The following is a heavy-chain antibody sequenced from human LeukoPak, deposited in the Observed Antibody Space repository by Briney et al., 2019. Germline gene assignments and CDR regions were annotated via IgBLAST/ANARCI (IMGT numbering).Heavy chain of an antibody. CDR2: INPNSGGT. D-gene: IGHD6-13*01. V-gene: IGHV1-2*02. CDR3: AREDSSRGRNYFDY. CDR1: GYTFTGYY. J-gene: IGHJ4*02. Sequence: ASVKVSCKASGYTFTGYYMHWVRQAPGQGLEWMGWINPNSGGTNYAQKFQGRVTMTRDTSISTAYMELSRLRSGDTAVYYCAREDSSRGRNYFDYWGQGTLVTVSS.